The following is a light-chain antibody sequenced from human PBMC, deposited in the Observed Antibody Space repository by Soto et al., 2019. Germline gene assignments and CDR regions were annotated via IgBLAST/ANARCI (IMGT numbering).Light chain of an antibody. Sequence: EIVLTQSPATLSLSPGERATLSCRASQSVSSYLAWYQQKPGQAPRLLIYDASNRATGIPARFSGSGSGTDFTLTISRLEPEDFAVYYCQQYATSPPTFGQGTKVDI. V-gene: IGKV3-11*01. CDR2: DAS. CDR3: QQYATSPPT. J-gene: IGKJ1*01. CDR1: QSVSSY.